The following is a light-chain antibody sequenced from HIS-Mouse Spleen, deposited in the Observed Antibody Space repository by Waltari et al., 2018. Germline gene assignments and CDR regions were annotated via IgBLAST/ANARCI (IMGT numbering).Light chain of an antibody. J-gene: IGLJ3*02. CDR1: ALPTNY. CDR2: EDS. V-gene: IGLV3-10*01. CDR3: YSTDSSGNHSWV. Sequence: SYELTQPPSVSVSPGQTARITCSGGALPTNYAYWYQQKSGQAPVLVIYEDSKRPSGIPERFSGSSSGTMATLTISGAQVEDEADYYCYSTDSSGNHSWVFGGGTKLTVL.